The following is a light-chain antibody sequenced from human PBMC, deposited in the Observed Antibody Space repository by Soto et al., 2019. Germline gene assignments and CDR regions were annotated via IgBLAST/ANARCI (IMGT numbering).Light chain of an antibody. Sequence: DIQLTQSPSFLSASVGDRVTITCRASQGIYTYLAWYQQKPGKAPELLIYAASTLQSGVPSRFSGSGSGTEFTLTISSLQPEDFATYYCQHLHSYPWTFRQGTKVEIK. CDR2: AAS. CDR3: QHLHSYPWT. J-gene: IGKJ1*01. V-gene: IGKV1-9*01. CDR1: QGIYTY.